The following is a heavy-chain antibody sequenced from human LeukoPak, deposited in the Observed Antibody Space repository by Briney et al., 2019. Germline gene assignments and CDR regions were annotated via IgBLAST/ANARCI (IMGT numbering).Heavy chain of an antibody. J-gene: IGHJ4*02. Sequence: GGSLRLSCAASGFTFSSYAMSGVRQAPGEGLEWVSAISGSGGSTYYADSVKGRFTISRDNSKNTLYLQMNSLRAEDTAVYYCAKATPYYYYSSGYHFDYWGQGTLVTVSS. CDR2: ISGSGGST. V-gene: IGHV3-23*01. CDR3: AKATPYYYYSSGYHFDY. D-gene: IGHD3-22*01. CDR1: GFTFSSYA.